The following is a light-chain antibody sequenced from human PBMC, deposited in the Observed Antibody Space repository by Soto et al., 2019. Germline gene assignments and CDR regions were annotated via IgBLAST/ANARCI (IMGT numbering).Light chain of an antibody. CDR2: DAS. Sequence: DIQMTQSPSTLSASVGDRVTITCRASQSISSWLAWYQQKPGKAPTLLIYDASSLESGVPSRFSGSGSGPDFTLTISSLPPEDFGTYYCQQSYSTPPTFGQGTKVDIK. CDR1: QSISSW. J-gene: IGKJ1*01. V-gene: IGKV1-5*01. CDR3: QQSYSTPPT.